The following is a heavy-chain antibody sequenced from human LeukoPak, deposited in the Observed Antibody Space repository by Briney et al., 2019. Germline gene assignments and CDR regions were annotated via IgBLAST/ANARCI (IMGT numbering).Heavy chain of an antibody. J-gene: IGHJ4*02. CDR2: ISSSSSYI. V-gene: IGHV3-21*01. D-gene: IGHD6-19*01. CDR3: ARPSNEGQWLVGQGVDY. Sequence: GGSLRLSCAASGFTFSSYSMNWVRQAPGKGLEWVSSISSSSSYIYYADSVKGRFTISRDNAKKSMYLEMNSLRAEDTAVYYCARPSNEGQWLVGQGVDYWGQGTLVTVAS. CDR1: GFTFSSYS.